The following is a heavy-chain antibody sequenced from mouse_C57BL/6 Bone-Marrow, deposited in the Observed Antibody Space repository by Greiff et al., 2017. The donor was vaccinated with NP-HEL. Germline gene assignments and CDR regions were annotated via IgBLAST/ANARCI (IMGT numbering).Heavy chain of an antibody. CDR2: IRLKSDNYAT. V-gene: IGHV6-3*01. CDR1: GFTFSNYW. D-gene: IGHD1-1*01. CDR3: PHYSSSPHYFHS. J-gene: IGHJ2*01. Sequence: EVQLVESGGGLVQPGGSMKLSCVASGFTFSNYWMNWVRQSPEKGLEWVAQIRLKSDNYATHYAESVKGRFTISRDDSKSSVYLQMNNLRAEDTDLSSLPHYSSSPHYFHSCHQVPTLTLSS.